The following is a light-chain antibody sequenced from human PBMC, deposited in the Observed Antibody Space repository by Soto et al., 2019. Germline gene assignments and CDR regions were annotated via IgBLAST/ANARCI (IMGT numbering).Light chain of an antibody. Sequence: QSVLTQPPSVSGAPGQRVIISCTGGASNIGANYDVHWYQQLPGTAPKLLIYGTSNRPSGVPDRFSGSKSGTSASLAITGLQAEDEAHYFCQSYDFTLGAFWVFGGGTQLTVL. V-gene: IGLV1-40*01. CDR1: ASNIGANYD. CDR3: QSYDFTLGAFWV. CDR2: GTS. J-gene: IGLJ3*02.